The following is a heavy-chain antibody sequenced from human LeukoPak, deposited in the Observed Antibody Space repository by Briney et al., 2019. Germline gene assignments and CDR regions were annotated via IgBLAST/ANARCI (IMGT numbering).Heavy chain of an antibody. V-gene: IGHV4-34*01. J-gene: IGHJ5*02. CDR1: GGAFSGYY. CDR3: ARRGPRITMVRGVIYSWFDP. CDR2: INHSGST. Sequence: SETLSLTCAVYGGAFSGYYWSWIRQPPGKGLEWIGEINHSGSTNYNPSLKSRVTISVDTSKNQFSLKLSSVTAADTAVYYCARRGPRITMVRGVIYSWFDPWGRGTLVTVSP. D-gene: IGHD3-10*01.